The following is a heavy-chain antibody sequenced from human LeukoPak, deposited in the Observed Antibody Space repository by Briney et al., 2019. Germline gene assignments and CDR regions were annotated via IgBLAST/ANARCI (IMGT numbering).Heavy chain of an antibody. Sequence: GGSLRLSCAASGFTFSSYAMHWVRQAPGKGLEWVSAISGSGGSTYYADSVKGRFTISRDNSKNTLYLQMNSLRAEDTAVYYCAKSSAVRGVIPDAFDIWGQGTMVTVSS. CDR1: GFTFSSYA. D-gene: IGHD3-10*01. CDR2: ISGSGGST. CDR3: AKSSAVRGVIPDAFDI. J-gene: IGHJ3*02. V-gene: IGHV3-23*01.